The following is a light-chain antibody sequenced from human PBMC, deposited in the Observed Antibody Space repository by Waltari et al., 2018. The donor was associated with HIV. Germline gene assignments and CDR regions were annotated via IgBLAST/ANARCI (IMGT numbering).Light chain of an antibody. CDR2: KES. J-gene: IGKJ1*01. V-gene: IGKV1-5*03. CDR3: QHYNSYPWT. CDR1: QSISSW. Sequence: IQMTQSPSTLSASVGDRVTITCRASQSISSWLAWYQQKPGKAPNLLIYKESSLESGVPSRFSGSGSGTEFTLTISSLQPDDFATYYCQHYNSYPWTFGQGTKVEIK.